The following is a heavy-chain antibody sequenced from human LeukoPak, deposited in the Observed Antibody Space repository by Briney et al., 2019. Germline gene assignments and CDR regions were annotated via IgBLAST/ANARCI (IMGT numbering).Heavy chain of an antibody. J-gene: IGHJ4*02. CDR2: ISSSSSTI. D-gene: IGHD3-10*01. Sequence: GGSLRLSCAASGFTFDDYGMSWVRQAPGKGLEWVSCISSSSSTIYYADSVKGRFTISRDNAKNSLYLQMNSLRAEDTAVYYCAGSMVRGVFFDYWGQGTLVTVSS. CDR1: GFTFDDYG. CDR3: AGSMVRGVFFDY. V-gene: IGHV3-48*01.